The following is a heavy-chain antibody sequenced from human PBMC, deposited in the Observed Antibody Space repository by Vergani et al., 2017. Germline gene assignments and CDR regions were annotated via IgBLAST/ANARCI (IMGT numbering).Heavy chain of an antibody. CDR3: ARHFXVAAAGTRYNWFDP. V-gene: IGHV5-51*01. CDR2: IYPGDSDT. CDR1: GYSFTSYW. D-gene: IGHD6-13*01. Sequence: EVQLVQSGAEVKKPGESVKISCKGSGYSFTSYWIGWVRQMPGKGLEWMGIIYPGDSDTRYSPSFQGQVTISADKSISTAYLQWSSLKASDTAMYYCARHFXVAAAGTRYNWFDPWGQGTLVTVSS. J-gene: IGHJ5*02.